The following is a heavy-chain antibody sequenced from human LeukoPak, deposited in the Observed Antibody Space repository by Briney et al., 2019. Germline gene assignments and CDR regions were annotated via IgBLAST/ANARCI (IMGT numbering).Heavy chain of an antibody. CDR3: TKDYCGKFCSAV. CDR2: ITNSGDST. Sequence: GGSLRLSCAASGFTFSAFGMNWVRQAPGKGLEWVSTITNSGDSTYYVDSVKGRFTISRDNSKNTLYLQMNSLRAEDMAKYYCTKDYCGKFCSAVWGQGTTVTVSS. D-gene: IGHD3-9*01. V-gene: IGHV3-23*01. J-gene: IGHJ6*02. CDR1: GFTFSAFG.